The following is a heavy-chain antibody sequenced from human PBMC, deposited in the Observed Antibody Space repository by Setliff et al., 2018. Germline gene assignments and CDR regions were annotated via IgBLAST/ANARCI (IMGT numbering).Heavy chain of an antibody. CDR3: FGAGTCSY. J-gene: IGHJ4*02. V-gene: IGHV3-7*01. D-gene: IGHD3-10*01. CDR1: GFSYSNCW. Sequence: PGGSLRLSCTASGFSYSNCWVSWVRQAPGKGLEWLASINPHASEKYYVDSVEGRFTISRDNAKNSLSLQMNNLRTEDTAIYYCFGAGTCSYWAQGTLVTVSS. CDR2: INPHASEK.